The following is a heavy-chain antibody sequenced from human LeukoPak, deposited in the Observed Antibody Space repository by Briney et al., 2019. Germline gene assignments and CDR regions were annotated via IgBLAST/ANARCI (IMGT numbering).Heavy chain of an antibody. Sequence: PGGSLRLSCAASGFTFSSYWMSWVRQAPGKGLEWVANIKQDGSERYYVDSVKGRFTISRDNAKNSLYLQMNSLRAEDTAVYYCARGWQWLENAFDIWGQGTMVTVSS. CDR1: GFTFSSYW. D-gene: IGHD6-19*01. CDR3: ARGWQWLENAFDI. CDR2: IKQDGSER. V-gene: IGHV3-7*01. J-gene: IGHJ3*02.